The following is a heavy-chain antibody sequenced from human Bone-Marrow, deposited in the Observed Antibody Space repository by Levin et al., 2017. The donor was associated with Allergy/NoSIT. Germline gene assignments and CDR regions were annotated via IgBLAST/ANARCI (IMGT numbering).Heavy chain of an antibody. D-gene: IGHD3-3*01. Sequence: SCAASGFTFSSYAMSWVRQAPGKGLEWVSAISGSGGSTYYADSVKGRFTISRDNSKNTLYLQMNSLRAEDTAVYYCAKIPLRGYYDFWSGYYFYYYYYMDVWGKGTTVTVSS. V-gene: IGHV3-23*01. CDR3: AKIPLRGYYDFWSGYYFYYYYYMDV. CDR2: ISGSGGST. CDR1: GFTFSSYA. J-gene: IGHJ6*03.